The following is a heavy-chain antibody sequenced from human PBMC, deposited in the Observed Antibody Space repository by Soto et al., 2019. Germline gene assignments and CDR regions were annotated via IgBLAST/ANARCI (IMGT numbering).Heavy chain of an antibody. CDR3: ARDPYDFRSGRNWFDP. CDR2: ISSSSSYI. Sequence: GGSLRLSCAASGFTFSSYSMNWVRQAPGKGLEWVSSISSSSSYIYYADSVKGRFTISRDNPKNSLYLQMNSLSAEDTAVYYCARDPYDFRSGRNWFDPWGQGTLVTVSS. D-gene: IGHD3-3*01. V-gene: IGHV3-21*01. J-gene: IGHJ5*02. CDR1: GFTFSSYS.